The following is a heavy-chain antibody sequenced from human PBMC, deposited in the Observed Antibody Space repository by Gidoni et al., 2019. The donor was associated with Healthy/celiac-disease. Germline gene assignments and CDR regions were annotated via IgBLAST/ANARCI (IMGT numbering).Heavy chain of an antibody. V-gene: IGHV4-39*01. CDR3: ARLGDENSSSAHYYYYYYMDV. J-gene: IGHJ6*03. Sequence: QLQLQESGPGLVKPSETLSLTCTVSGGSISSSSYYCGWIRQPTGKGLEWIGSIYYSGSTYYNPSLKSRVTISVDTSKNQFSLKLSSVTAADTAVYYCARLGDENSSSAHYYYYYYMDVWGKGTTVTVSS. D-gene: IGHD6-6*01. CDR1: GGSISSSSYY. CDR2: IYYSGST.